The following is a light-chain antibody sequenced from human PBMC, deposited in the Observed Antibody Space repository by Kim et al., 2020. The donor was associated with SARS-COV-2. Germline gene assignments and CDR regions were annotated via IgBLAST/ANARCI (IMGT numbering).Light chain of an antibody. J-gene: IGLJ2*01. CDR2: DDN. CDR1: DISTKS. V-gene: IGLV3-21*03. CDR3: HVWDNDSDLVV. Sequence: APGKTARITCGGNDISTKSVHWYQQKPGQAPVLVVYDDNERPSGIPERFSGSNSGNTATLTISRVEAGDEADYYCHVWDNDSDLVVFGGGTQLTVL.